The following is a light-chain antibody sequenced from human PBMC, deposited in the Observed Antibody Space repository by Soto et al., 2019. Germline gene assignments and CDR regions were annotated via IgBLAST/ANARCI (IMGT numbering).Light chain of an antibody. Sequence: QSVLTQPPSASGTPGQRVTISCSGSSSNIGSNTVNWYQQLPGTAPKLLIYSHNQRPSGVPDRFSVSRSGTAASLAISGHHANCEADYYCASGGDSRDGYVFGTGTKVPVL. CDR1: SSNIGSNT. J-gene: IGLJ1*01. CDR3: ASGGDSRDGYV. V-gene: IGLV1-44*01. CDR2: SHN.